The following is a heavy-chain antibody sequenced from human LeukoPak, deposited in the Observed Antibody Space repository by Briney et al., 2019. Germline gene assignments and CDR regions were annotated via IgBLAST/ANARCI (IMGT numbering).Heavy chain of an antibody. J-gene: IGHJ4*02. Sequence: SETLSLTCTVSGGSISSYYWSWIRQPAGKGLEWIGRIYTSGSTNYNPSLKSRVTMSVDRSKNQFSLKLSSVTAANTAVYYCARDYCSSTSCYTSPSVDWGQGTLVTVSS. V-gene: IGHV4-4*07. CDR3: ARDYCSSTSCYTSPSVD. CDR2: IYTSGST. D-gene: IGHD2-2*02. CDR1: GGSISSYY.